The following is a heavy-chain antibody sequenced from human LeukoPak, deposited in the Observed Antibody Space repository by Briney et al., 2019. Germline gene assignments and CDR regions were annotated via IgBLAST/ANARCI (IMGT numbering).Heavy chain of an antibody. CDR2: IYDSGST. Sequence: PSETLSLTCTVSGDSISSYYWSWIRQPPGKGLEWIGYIYDSGSTNYNPSLKSRVTISEDTSKNQFSLKLTSVTAADTAVYYCARARDYYGLALGYWFDPWGRGTLVTVSS. D-gene: IGHD3-10*01. J-gene: IGHJ5*02. V-gene: IGHV4-59*01. CDR1: GDSISSYY. CDR3: ARARDYYGLALGYWFDP.